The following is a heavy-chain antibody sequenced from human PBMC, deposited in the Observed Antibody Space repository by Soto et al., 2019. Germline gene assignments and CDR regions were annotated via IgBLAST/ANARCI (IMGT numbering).Heavy chain of an antibody. Sequence: QVQLVESGGGVVQPGRSLTIFCTASGFTFKHNAMHWIRQAPAKGLEWVADISFDGSTKNYADSVKGRFTISRDNSKNTISLQMRALKGEDTATYYCAREGIAESSPNFDDFWGQGTLVAVSS. J-gene: IGHJ4*02. D-gene: IGHD6-13*01. CDR3: AREGIAESSPNFDDF. CDR1: GFTFKHNA. V-gene: IGHV3-30-3*01. CDR2: ISFDGSTK.